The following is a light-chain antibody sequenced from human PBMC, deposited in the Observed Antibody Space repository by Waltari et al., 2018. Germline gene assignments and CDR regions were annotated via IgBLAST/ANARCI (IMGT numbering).Light chain of an antibody. V-gene: IGKV3-11*01. CDR2: DAS. J-gene: IGKJ1*01. Sequence: EVVLTQSRATLSLSPGDRATLSCRASQSISIYLAWYQHKPAQAPRLLIFDASNRATGIPARFSGSGSGTDFTLTISNLEPEDSAVYYCQQRSDWPPTWTFGQGTKVEMK. CDR3: QQRSDWPPTWT. CDR1: QSISIY.